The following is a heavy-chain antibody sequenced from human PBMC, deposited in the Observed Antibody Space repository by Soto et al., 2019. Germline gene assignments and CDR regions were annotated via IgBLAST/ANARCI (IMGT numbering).Heavy chain of an antibody. CDR1: GFTFSSYA. CDR2: ISGSGGST. D-gene: IGHD6-6*01. Sequence: VGSLRLSCAASGFTFSSYAMSWVRQAPGKGLEWVSAISGSGGSTYYAAPVKGRCTISRDDSKTTVYLQMNSLKTEDTAVYYCTWLVFDAFNIWGQGAMVTVSS. V-gene: IGHV3-23*01. CDR3: TWLVFDAFNI. J-gene: IGHJ3*02.